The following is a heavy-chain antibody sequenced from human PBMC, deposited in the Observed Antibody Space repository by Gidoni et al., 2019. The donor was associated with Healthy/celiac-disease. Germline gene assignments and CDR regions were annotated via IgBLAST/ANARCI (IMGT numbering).Heavy chain of an antibody. CDR1: GFTFSIYS. V-gene: IGHV3-21*01. Sequence: EVQLVESGGGLVKPGGSLSLSCAASGFTFSIYSMNWVRQAPGKGLEWVSSISSSSSYIYYADSVKGRFTISRDNAKNSLYLQMNSLRAEDTAVYYCARWVSYCSGGSCYYFDYWGQGTLVTVSS. CDR2: ISSSSSYI. J-gene: IGHJ4*02. CDR3: ARWVSYCSGGSCYYFDY. D-gene: IGHD2-15*01.